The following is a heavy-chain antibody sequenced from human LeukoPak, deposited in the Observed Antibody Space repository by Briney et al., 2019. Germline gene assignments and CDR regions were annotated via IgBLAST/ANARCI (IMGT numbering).Heavy chain of an antibody. CDR1: GFTFGDYA. J-gene: IGHJ5*02. V-gene: IGHV3-30*14. Sequence: PGGSLRLSCTASGFTFGDYAMHWVRQAPGKGLEWVSVISYDGSNKYYADSVKGRFTISRDNSKNTLYLQMNSLRAEDTAVYYCARDRLGLLNRFDPWGQGTLVTVSS. CDR2: ISYDGSNK. CDR3: ARDRLGLLNRFDP. D-gene: IGHD4/OR15-4a*01.